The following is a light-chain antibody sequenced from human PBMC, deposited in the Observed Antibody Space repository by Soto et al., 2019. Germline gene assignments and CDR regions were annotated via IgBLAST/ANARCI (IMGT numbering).Light chain of an antibody. CDR2: INSDGSH. CDR3: QTWGSGIVV. V-gene: IGLV4-69*01. J-gene: IGLJ2*01. CDR1: SGHSNYS. Sequence: QPVLTQSPSASASLGDSVKLTCTLSSGHSNYSIAWHQQQSEKGTRYLMKINSDGSHSKGDGTPDRFSGSSSGADRYLTISSLESEDEADYYCQTWGSGIVVFGGGTKLTVL.